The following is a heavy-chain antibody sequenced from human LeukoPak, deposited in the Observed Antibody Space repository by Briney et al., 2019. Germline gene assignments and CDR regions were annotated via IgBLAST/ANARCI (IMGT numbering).Heavy chain of an antibody. CDR3: ATMSGSYYG. CDR1: QFTFSSYN. Sequence: GGSLRLSCAASQFTFSSYNMNWVRQAPGKGLEWVSSISSTSRYIYYADSVKGRFTTSRDNSKNTLYLQMNSLRAEDTAVYYCATMSGSYYGWGQGTLVTVSS. D-gene: IGHD1-26*01. CDR2: ISSTSRYI. J-gene: IGHJ4*02. V-gene: IGHV3-21*04.